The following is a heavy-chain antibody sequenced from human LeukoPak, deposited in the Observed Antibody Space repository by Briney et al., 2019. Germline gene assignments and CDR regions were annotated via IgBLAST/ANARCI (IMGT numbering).Heavy chain of an antibody. Sequence: PGGSLRLSCAASGFTFSSYGMSWVRQAPGKGLEWVSAISGSGGSTYYADSVKGRFTISRDNSKNTLYLQMNSLRAEDTAVYYCAKDKYYYDSSGYPGPFGYWGQGTLVTVSS. CDR2: ISGSGGST. CDR1: GFTFSSYG. J-gene: IGHJ4*02. D-gene: IGHD3-22*01. V-gene: IGHV3-23*01. CDR3: AKDKYYYDSSGYPGPFGY.